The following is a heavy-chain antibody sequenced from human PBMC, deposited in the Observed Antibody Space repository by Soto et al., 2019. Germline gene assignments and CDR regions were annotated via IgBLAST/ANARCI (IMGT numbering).Heavy chain of an antibody. CDR3: ARVLIVGTLGNYYYGMDV. J-gene: IGHJ6*02. CDR2: IIPIFGTA. Sequence: QVQLVQSGAEVKKPGSSVKVSCKASGGTFSSYAISWVRQAPGQGLEWMGGIIPIFGTANYAQKFQGRVTITADXXTXTXXMELSSLRSEDTAVYYCARVLIVGTLGNYYYGMDVWGQGTTVTVSS. V-gene: IGHV1-69*12. D-gene: IGHD1-26*01. CDR1: GGTFSSYA.